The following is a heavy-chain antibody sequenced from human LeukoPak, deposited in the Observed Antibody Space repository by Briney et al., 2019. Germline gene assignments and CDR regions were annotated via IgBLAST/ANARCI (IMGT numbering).Heavy chain of an antibody. J-gene: IGHJ4*02. Sequence: PGGSLRLSCVASGFSFSWSWTNWVRQAPGKGLVWVSHIDGGGSRTTYADSVKGRFTISRDNAKNSLYLQMNSLRAEDAAVYYCARAANTAAGTPTLAIDYWGQGTLVTVSS. CDR3: ARAANTAAGTPTLAIDY. V-gene: IGHV3-74*01. CDR2: IDGGGSRT. D-gene: IGHD6-13*01. CDR1: GFSFSWSW.